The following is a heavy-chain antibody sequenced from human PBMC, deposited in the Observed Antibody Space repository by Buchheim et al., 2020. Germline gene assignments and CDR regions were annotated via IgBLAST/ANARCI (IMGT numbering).Heavy chain of an antibody. CDR3: ARATLLDRLLDY. CDR2: ISYDGSNK. D-gene: IGHD2-21*02. J-gene: IGHJ4*02. Sequence: QVQLVESGGGVVQPGRSLRLSCAASGFTFSSYAMHWVRQAPGKGLEWVAVISYDGSNKYYADSVKGRFTISSDNSKNTLYLQMNSLRAEDTAVYYCARATLLDRLLDYWGQGTL. CDR1: GFTFSSYA. V-gene: IGHV3-30-3*01.